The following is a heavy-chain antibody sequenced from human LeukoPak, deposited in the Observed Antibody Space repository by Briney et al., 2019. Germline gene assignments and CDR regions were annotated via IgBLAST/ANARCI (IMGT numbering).Heavy chain of an antibody. CDR1: GGYSTNYQ. CDR2: IYSSRNI. D-gene: IGHD3-10*01. V-gene: IGHV4-59*12. Sequence: PSETLSLTCSVSGGYSTNYQWSWIRQSPEKGLEWIGYIYSSRNIKYNFSLKSRVTISVDTSKNQFSLKLSSVTAADTAVYYCARALYGEGSYPGFDSWGQGILVIVSS. CDR3: ARALYGEGSYPGFDS. J-gene: IGHJ5*01.